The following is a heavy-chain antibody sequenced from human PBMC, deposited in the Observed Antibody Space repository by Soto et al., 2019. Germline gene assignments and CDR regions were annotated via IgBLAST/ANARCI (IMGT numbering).Heavy chain of an antibody. CDR3: ARDLGQQLVGFDY. J-gene: IGHJ4*02. CDR1: GYMFTSYA. Sequence: GASVKVSCRASGYMFTSYAMHWVRQAPGQRLEWMGWINAGNGNTKYSQKFQGRVTITRDTSASTAYMELSSLRSEDTAVYYCARDLGQQLVGFDYWGQGTLVTVSS. D-gene: IGHD6-13*01. CDR2: INAGNGNT. V-gene: IGHV1-3*01.